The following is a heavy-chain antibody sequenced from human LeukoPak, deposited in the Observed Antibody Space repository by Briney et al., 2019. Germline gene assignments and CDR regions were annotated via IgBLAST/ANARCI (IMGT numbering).Heavy chain of an antibody. J-gene: IGHJ4*02. CDR2: INSDGSST. V-gene: IGHV3-74*03. CDR3: ARDYNGLGY. Sequence: GGSLRLSRAPPGFAFSSDWMQWVRPAPGKGLVWVSRINSDGSSTTYADSVKGRFTISRDNAKNTLYLQMNSLRAEDTAVYYCARDYNGLGYWGQGTLVTVSS. CDR1: GFAFSSDW. D-gene: IGHD5-12*01.